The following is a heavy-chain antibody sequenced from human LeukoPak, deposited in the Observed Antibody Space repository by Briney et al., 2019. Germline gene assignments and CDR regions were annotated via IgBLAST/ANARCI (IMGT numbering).Heavy chain of an antibody. CDR3: ARGRYYDILTGYYRTQYYFDY. CDR2: INPSGGST. CDR1: GYTFTSYY. D-gene: IGHD3-9*01. Sequence: ASVKVSCKASGYTFTSYYMHWVRQAPGQGLEWMGIINPSGGSTSYAQKFQGRVTMTRNTSISTAYMELSSLRSEDTAVYYCARGRYYDILTGYYRTQYYFDYWGQGTLVTVSS. V-gene: IGHV1-46*01. J-gene: IGHJ4*02.